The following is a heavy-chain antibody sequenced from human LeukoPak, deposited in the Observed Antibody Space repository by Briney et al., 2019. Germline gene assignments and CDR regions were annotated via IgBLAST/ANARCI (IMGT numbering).Heavy chain of an antibody. D-gene: IGHD5-18*01. CDR1: GFTFSSYA. CDR3: AKDPRAGLGGYSYGLDDAFDI. Sequence: RSGGSLRLSCAASGFTFSSYAMSWVRQAPGKGLEWVSAISGSGGSTYYADSVKGRFTISRDNSKNTLYLQMNSLRAEDTAVYYCAKDPRAGLGGYSYGLDDAFDIWGQGTMVTVSS. CDR2: ISGSGGST. V-gene: IGHV3-23*01. J-gene: IGHJ3*02.